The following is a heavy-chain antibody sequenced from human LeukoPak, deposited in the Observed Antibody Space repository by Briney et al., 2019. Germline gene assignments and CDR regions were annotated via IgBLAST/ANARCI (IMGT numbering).Heavy chain of an antibody. CDR1: GTSIRSDGYY. CDR2: IFYSGAT. V-gene: IGHV4-31*03. CDR3: ARFNAEDQLSLDY. Sequence: SETLSLTCTVSGTSIRSDGYYWTWIRQHPGKGLEWIGYIFYSGATFSNPSLKSRTTMSVDTSQNQFSLNLTSVTAADTAVYFCARFNAEDQLSLDYWGQGTLVTVSS. D-gene: IGHD2-2*01. J-gene: IGHJ4*02.